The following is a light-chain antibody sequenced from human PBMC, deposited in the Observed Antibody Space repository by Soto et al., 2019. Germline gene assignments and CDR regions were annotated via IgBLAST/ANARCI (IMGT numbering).Light chain of an antibody. J-gene: IGLJ1*01. CDR1: SSNIGSNT. V-gene: IGLV1-44*01. Sequence: QSALTQPPSASGTPGQRVTTSCSGSSSNIGSNTVNWYQQLPGTAPKLLIYSNNQRPSGVPDRFSGSKSGTSASLAISGLQSEDEADYYCAAWDHSLNARAFGTGTKVTVL. CDR3: AAWDHSLNARA. CDR2: SNN.